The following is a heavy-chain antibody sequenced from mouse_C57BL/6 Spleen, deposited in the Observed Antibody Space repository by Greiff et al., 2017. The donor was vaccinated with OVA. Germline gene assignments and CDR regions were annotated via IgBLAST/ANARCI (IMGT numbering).Heavy chain of an antibody. Sequence: QVQLQQPGAELVRPGTSVKLSCKASGYTFTSYWMHWVKQRPGQGLEWIGVIDPSDSYTNYNQKFKGKATLTVDTSSSTAYMQLSSLTSEDSAVYYCARPMVTTSMDYWGQGTSVTVSS. CDR2: IDPSDSYT. CDR1: GYTFTSYW. J-gene: IGHJ4*01. V-gene: IGHV1-59*01. CDR3: ARPMVTTSMDY. D-gene: IGHD2-3*01.